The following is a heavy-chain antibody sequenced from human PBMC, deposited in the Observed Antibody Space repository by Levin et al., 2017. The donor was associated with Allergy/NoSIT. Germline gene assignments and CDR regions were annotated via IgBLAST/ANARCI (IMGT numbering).Heavy chain of an antibody. Sequence: GGSLRLSCAASGFTFSSYAMHWVRQAPGKGLEWVAVISYDGSNKYYADSVKGRFTISRDNSKNTLYLQMNSLRAEDTAVYYCARDRYGMDVWGQGTTVTVSS. V-gene: IGHV3-30*04. CDR1: GFTFSSYA. CDR2: ISYDGSNK. J-gene: IGHJ6*02. CDR3: ARDRYGMDV.